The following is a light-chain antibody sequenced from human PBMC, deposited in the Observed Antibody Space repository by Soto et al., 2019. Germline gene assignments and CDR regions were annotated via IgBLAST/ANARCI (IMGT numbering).Light chain of an antibody. V-gene: IGKV3-15*01. J-gene: IGKJ1*01. Sequence: EIVMTQSPATLSVSPGERATLSCRASQRVSSNLAWYQQTPGEAPRHLMYGASARATSIAARFSGSGSATEFTLPTISLVSEDDAAYYCRQYSSRPPWTFGQGTKVDI. CDR1: QRVSSN. CDR2: GAS. CDR3: RQYSSRPPWT.